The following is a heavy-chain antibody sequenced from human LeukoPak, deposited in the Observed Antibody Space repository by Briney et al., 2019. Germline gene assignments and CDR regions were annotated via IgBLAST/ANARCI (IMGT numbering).Heavy chain of an antibody. CDR2: IYYSGST. CDR1: GGSISSSSYY. D-gene: IGHD1-26*01. CDR3: ARGVGATQTDFDY. Sequence: SETLSLTCTVSGGSISSSSYYWGWIRQPPGKGLKWIGSIYYSGSTYYNPSLKSRVTISVDTSKNQFSLKLSSVTATDTAVYYCARGVGATQTDFDYWGQGTLVTVSS. V-gene: IGHV4-39*07. J-gene: IGHJ4*02.